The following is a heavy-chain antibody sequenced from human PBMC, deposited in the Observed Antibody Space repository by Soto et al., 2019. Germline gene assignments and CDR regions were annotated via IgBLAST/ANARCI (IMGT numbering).Heavy chain of an antibody. CDR3: ARSYSGTYGRFDP. V-gene: IGHV3-74*01. J-gene: IGHJ5*02. CDR2: IKSEGSST. Sequence: PGGSLSLPCAASGFTISSHWMHWVRQAPGKGLVWVSRIKSEGSSTNYADSVKGRFIISRDNAKNTLYLQMNSLRTEGTAVYYCARSYSGTYGRFDPWGQGTLVTVSS. D-gene: IGHD1-26*01. CDR1: GFTISSHW.